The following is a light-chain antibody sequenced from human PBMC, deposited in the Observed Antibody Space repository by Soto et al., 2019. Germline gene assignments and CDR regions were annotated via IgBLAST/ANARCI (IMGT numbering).Light chain of an antibody. CDR3: SSYAGSNMI. CDR2: EVS. Sequence: QSALTQPPSASGSPGQSVTISCTGTSSDVGGYNYVSWYQQHPGKAPKLMIYEVSKRPSGVPDRFSGSKSGNTASLTVSGLQAEDEADYYCSSYAGSNMIFGTGTKLNVL. J-gene: IGLJ1*01. V-gene: IGLV2-8*01. CDR1: SSDVGGYNY.